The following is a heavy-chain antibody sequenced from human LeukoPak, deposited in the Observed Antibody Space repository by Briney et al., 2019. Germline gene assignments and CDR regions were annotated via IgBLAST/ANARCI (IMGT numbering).Heavy chain of an antibody. D-gene: IGHD2-8*01. CDR2: INHSGST. CDR3: ARGRKGIVLMVYAIKRYFDY. J-gene: IGHJ4*02. Sequence: PSETLSLTCAVYGGSFSGYYWSWIRQPPGKGLEWIGEINHSGSTNYNPSLKSRVTISVDTSKNQFSLKLSSVTAADTAVYYCARGRKGIVLMVYAIKRYFDYWGQGTLVTVSS. V-gene: IGHV4-34*01. CDR1: GGSFSGYY.